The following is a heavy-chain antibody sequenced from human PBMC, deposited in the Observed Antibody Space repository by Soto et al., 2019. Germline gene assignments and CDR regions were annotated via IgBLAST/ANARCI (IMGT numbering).Heavy chain of an antibody. J-gene: IGHJ4*02. CDR2: ISAYNGNT. V-gene: IGHV1-18*01. Sequence: GASVKVSCKASGYTFTSYGISWVRQAPGQGLEWMGWISAYNGNTNYAQKLQGRVTMTTDTSTSTAYMELRSLRSDDTAVYYCARGGYCSSTSCTPFPPGYWGQGTLVTVSS. CDR1: GYTFTSYG. D-gene: IGHD2-2*01. CDR3: ARGGYCSSTSCTPFPPGY.